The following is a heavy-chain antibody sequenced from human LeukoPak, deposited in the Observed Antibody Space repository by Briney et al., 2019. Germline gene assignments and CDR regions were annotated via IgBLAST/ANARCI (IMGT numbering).Heavy chain of an antibody. Sequence: GESLKISCVGSGFTFAKYAMTWVREAPGKGLEWVSVISGSGNVTYYSESVQGRFTISRHNTKSTLYSQMDSLRADDTAIYYCAKDRAGANWGQGTLVLVSS. CDR2: ISGSGNVT. CDR3: AKDRAGAN. CDR1: GFTFAKYA. J-gene: IGHJ4*02. V-gene: IGHV3-23*01.